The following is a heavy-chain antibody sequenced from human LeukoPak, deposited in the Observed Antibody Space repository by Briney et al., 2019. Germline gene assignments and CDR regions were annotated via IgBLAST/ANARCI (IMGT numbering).Heavy chain of an antibody. V-gene: IGHV4-4*02. D-gene: IGHD6-13*01. CDR1: GASMSRDNW. CDR3: ARVGYSIPFDP. Sequence: SETLSLTCAVSGASMSRDNWWSWVRQSPGKGLEWIGEIHHTWSPNYNPSFKTRVTISVGTSKNQFSLKLSSVTAADTAVYYCARVGYSIPFDPWGQGTLVTVSS. J-gene: IGHJ5*02. CDR2: IHHTWSP.